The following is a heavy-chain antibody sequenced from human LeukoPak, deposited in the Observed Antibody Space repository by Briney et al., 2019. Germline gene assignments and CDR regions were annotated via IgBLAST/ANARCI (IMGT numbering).Heavy chain of an antibody. J-gene: IGHJ4*02. Sequence: GGSLRLSCAASGFTFSDYYMSWIRQAPGKGLEWVSYISSSSSTIYYADSVKGRFTISRDNAKNSLYLQMNSLRAEDTAVYYCARDRFLEWLPHFDYWGQGTLVTVSS. CDR2: ISSSSSTI. V-gene: IGHV3-11*04. D-gene: IGHD3-3*01. CDR3: ARDRFLEWLPHFDY. CDR1: GFTFSDYY.